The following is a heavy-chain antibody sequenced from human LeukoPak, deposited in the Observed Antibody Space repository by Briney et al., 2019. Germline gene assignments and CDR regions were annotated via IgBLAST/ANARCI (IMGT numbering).Heavy chain of an antibody. V-gene: IGHV1-69*05. CDR1: GGTFSSYA. D-gene: IGHD4-23*01. J-gene: IGHJ3*02. CDR3: AREAVVTHDAFDI. CDR2: IIPILGTA. Sequence: VASVKVSCKASGGTFSSYAISWVRQAPGQGLEWMGGIIPILGTANYAQKFQGRVTITTDESTSTASMELSSLRPEETAVYYCAREAVVTHDAFDIWGKGTMVTVSS.